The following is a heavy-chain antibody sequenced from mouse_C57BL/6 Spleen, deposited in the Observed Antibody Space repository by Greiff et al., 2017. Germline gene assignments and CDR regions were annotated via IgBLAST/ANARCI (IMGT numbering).Heavy chain of an antibody. CDR1: GYTFTSYW. Sequence: QVQLKESGAELVKPGASVKLSCKASGYTFTSYWMHWVKQRPGQGLEWIGMIHPNSGSTNYNEKFKSKATLTVDKSSSTAYMQLSSLTSEDSAVYYCARDPRGYYGSFDYWGQGTTLTVSS. CDR3: ARDPRGYYGSFDY. CDR2: IHPNSGST. J-gene: IGHJ2*01. D-gene: IGHD1-1*01. V-gene: IGHV1-64*01.